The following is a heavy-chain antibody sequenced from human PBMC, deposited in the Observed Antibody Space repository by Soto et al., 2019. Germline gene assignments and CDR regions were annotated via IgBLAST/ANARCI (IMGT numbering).Heavy chain of an antibody. J-gene: IGHJ5*02. CDR1: GGSMSSFY. CDR3: AKEICDPNGCYGRWLDP. CDR2: VFYSGST. V-gene: IGHV4-59*01. D-gene: IGHD2-15*01. Sequence: VQLQESGPGLAKPSETLSLTCTVSGGSMSSFYWSWIRQPPGKGLEWIGNVFYSGSTIYNPSLKSRVPLSGDTSKSQFSLKLSSVTAADTAVYYCAKEICDPNGCYGRWLDPWGQGTLVTVSS.